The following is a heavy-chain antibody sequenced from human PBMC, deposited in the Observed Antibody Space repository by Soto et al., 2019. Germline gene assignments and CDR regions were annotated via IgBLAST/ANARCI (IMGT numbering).Heavy chain of an antibody. CDR2: INPSGGST. D-gene: IGHD2-2*01. V-gene: IGHV1-46*01. Sequence: ASVKVSCKASGYTFTSYYMHWVRQAPGQGLEWMGIINPSGGSTSYAQKFQGRVTMTRDTSTSTAYMELSSLGSDDTAVYYCARDLCSSTSCYEHYYYGMDVWGQGTTVTVSS. CDR1: GYTFTSYY. J-gene: IGHJ6*02. CDR3: ARDLCSSTSCYEHYYYGMDV.